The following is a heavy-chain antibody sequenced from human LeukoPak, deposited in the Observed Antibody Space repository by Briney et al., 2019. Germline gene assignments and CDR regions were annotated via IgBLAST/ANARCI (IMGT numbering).Heavy chain of an antibody. Sequence: SETLSLTCNVSGGSIGNFYWSWIRQPAGKGLEWIGRSFTSGSTNYNSSLKSRVTMSVDTSKKQFSLKLSSVTAADTAVYYCARVRRWFGEAGDQYYMDVWGRGTTVTISS. D-gene: IGHD3-10*01. CDR3: ARVRRWFGEAGDQYYMDV. J-gene: IGHJ6*03. V-gene: IGHV4-4*07. CDR1: GGSIGNFY. CDR2: SFTSGST.